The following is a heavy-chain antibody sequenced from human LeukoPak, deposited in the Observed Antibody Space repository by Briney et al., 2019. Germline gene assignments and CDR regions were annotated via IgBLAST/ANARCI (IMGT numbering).Heavy chain of an antibody. CDR3: ARDSDVYWFDP. CDR2: IYYSGST. V-gene: IGHV4-59*01. Sequence: SETLSLTCTVSGGPISSYYWSWIRQPPGKGLEWIGYIYYSGSTNYNPSLKSRVTISVDTSKNQFSLKLSSVTAADTAVYYCARDSDVYWFDPWGQGTLVTVPS. CDR1: GGPISSYY. J-gene: IGHJ5*02. D-gene: IGHD3-16*01.